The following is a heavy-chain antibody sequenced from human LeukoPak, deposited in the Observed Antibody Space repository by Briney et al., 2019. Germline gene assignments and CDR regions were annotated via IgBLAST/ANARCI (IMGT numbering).Heavy chain of an antibody. CDR3: ARGATAMVTGYYYYGTDV. CDR2: IYSGGST. D-gene: IGHD5-18*01. J-gene: IGHJ6*02. Sequence: GGSLRLSCAASGFTVSSNYMSWVRQAPGKGLEWVSVIYSGGSTYYADSVKGRFTISRDNSKNTLYLQMNSLRAEDTAVYYCARGATAMVTGYYYYGTDVWGQGTTVTVSS. CDR1: GFTVSSNY. V-gene: IGHV3-53*01.